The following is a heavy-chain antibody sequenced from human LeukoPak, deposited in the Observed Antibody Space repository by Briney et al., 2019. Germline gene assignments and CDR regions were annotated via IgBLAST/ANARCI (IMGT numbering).Heavy chain of an antibody. CDR1: GGTFSSYA. CDR2: IIPIFGTA. CDR3: ARSRIAAAAVLGQYFQH. J-gene: IGHJ1*01. Sequence: SVKVSCKASGGTFSSYAISWVRQAPGQGLEWMGGIIPIFGTANYAQKFQGRVTIIADESTSTAYMELSSLRSEDTAVYYCARSRIAAAAVLGQYFQHWGQGTLVTVSS. V-gene: IGHV1-69*13. D-gene: IGHD6-13*01.